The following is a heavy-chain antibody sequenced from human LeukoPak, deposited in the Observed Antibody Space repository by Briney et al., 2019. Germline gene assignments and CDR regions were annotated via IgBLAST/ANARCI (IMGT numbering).Heavy chain of an antibody. J-gene: IGHJ3*02. Sequence: PGGSLRLSCAASGFTFSSYWMSWVRQAPGKGLEWVANIKQDGSEKYYVDSVKGRFTISRDNAKNSLYLQMNSLRAEDTAVYYCARDVTPYNWNPGAFDIWGQGTMVTVSS. CDR1: GFTFSSYW. CDR3: ARDVTPYNWNPGAFDI. V-gene: IGHV3-7*01. CDR2: IKQDGSEK. D-gene: IGHD1-20*01.